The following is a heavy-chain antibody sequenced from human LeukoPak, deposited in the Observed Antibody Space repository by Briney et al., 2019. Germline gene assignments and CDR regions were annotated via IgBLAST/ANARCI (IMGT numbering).Heavy chain of an antibody. CDR1: GGTFSSYT. D-gene: IGHD6-13*01. J-gene: IGHJ5*02. CDR2: IIPILGIA. V-gene: IGHV1-69*02. CDR3: ARAPRIAAAPSNNWFDP. Sequence: ASVKVSCKASGGTFSSYTISWVRQAPGQGLEWMGRIIPILGIANYAQKFQGRVTITADKSTSTAYMELSSLRSEDTAVYYCARAPRIAAAPSNNWFDPWGQGTLVTVSS.